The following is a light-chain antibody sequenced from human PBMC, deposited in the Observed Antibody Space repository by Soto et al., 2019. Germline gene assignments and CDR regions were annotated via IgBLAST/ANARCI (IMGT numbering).Light chain of an antibody. CDR2: EVS. J-gene: IGLJ1*01. V-gene: IGLV2-8*01. Sequence: QSVLTQPPSASGSPGQSVTISCTGTSSDVGGYNFVSWYQQHPGKSPKLMIYEVSKRPSGVPDRFSGSKSGNTASLTVSGLQAEDDADYYCSSGAGSGIYVFGAGTKVTV. CDR3: SSGAGSGIYV. CDR1: SSDVGGYNF.